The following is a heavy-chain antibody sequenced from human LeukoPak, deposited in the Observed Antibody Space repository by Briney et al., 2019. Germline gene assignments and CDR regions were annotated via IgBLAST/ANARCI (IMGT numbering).Heavy chain of an antibody. CDR3: ARTAGTFDY. V-gene: IGHV3-7*03. CDR1: GFTFSSHW. J-gene: IGHJ4*02. CDR2: IKQDGSER. Sequence: GGSLRLSCAASGFTFSSHWMSWVRQAPGKGLEWVANIKQDGSERYYVGSVKGRFTISRDNAKNSLYLQMNSLRAEDRAVYYCARTAGTFDYWGQGTLVTVSS. D-gene: IGHD6-13*01.